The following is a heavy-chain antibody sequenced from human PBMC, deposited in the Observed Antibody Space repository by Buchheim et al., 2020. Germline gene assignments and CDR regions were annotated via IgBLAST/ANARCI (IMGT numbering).Heavy chain of an antibody. V-gene: IGHV3-74*01. J-gene: IGHJ4*02. CDR2: TNTDGTYT. CDR1: GFSFSSCW. Sequence: VQLVESGGGLVQPGGSLRLSCAASGFSFSSCWMHWVRQTPGKGLLWVSRTNTDGTYTRYAASVKGRFNISRDNARNMVYVEMNSLRAEDTAVYYCVSPGIRDGYDFDYWGQGT. CDR3: VSPGIRDGYDFDY. D-gene: IGHD5-24*01.